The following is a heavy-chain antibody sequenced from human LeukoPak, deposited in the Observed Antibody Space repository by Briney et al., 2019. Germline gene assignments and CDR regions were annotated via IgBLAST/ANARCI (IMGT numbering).Heavy chain of an antibody. J-gene: IGHJ4*02. CDR1: GFTFSSYG. Sequence: PGGSLRLSCAASGFTFSSYGTHWVRQAPGKGLEWVAVIWYDGSNKYYADSVKGRFTISRDNSKNTLYLQMNSLRAEDTAVYYCARAGIAAAGSPDYWGQGTLVTVSS. D-gene: IGHD6-13*01. V-gene: IGHV3-33*01. CDR3: ARAGIAAAGSPDY. CDR2: IWYDGSNK.